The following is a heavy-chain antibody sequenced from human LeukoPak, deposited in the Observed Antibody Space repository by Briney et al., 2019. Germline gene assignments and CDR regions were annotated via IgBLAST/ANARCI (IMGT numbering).Heavy chain of an antibody. CDR2: IWSDATNM. CDR1: GFIFTDYG. V-gene: IGHV3-33*06. J-gene: IGHJ4*02. D-gene: IGHD4-11*01. CDR3: AKDAQRGFDYSNSFQY. Sequence: GGSLRLSCAASGFIFTDYGFHWVRQTPGKRLEWVAAIWSDATNMYYGNSVKGRFFIQRDDFQNTVYLEMSSLRAEDTAVYYCAKDAQRGFDYSNSFQYWGQGSLVTVSS.